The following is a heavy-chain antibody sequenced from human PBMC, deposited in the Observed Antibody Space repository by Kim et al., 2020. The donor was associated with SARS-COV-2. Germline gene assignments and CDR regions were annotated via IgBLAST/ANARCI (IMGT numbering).Heavy chain of an antibody. CDR2: IIPIFGTA. V-gene: IGHV1-69*13. CDR1: GGTFSSYA. CDR3: AREGVLRSPGWFDP. Sequence: SVKVSCKASGGTFSSYAISWVRQAPGQGLEWMGGIIPIFGTANYAQKFQGRVTITADESTSTAYMELSSLRSEDTAVYYCAREGVLRSPGWFDPWGQGTLVTASS. J-gene: IGHJ5*02. D-gene: IGHD3-3*01.